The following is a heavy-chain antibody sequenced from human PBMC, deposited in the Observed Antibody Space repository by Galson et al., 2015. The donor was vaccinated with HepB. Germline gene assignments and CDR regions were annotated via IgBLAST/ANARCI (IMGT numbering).Heavy chain of an antibody. CDR1: GFTFSSYA. J-gene: IGHJ3*02. Sequence: SLRLSCAASGFTFSSYAMSWVRQAPGKGLEWVAVISYDGSNKYYADSVKGRFTISRDNSKNTLYLQMNSLRAEDTAVYYCARDNVVVPAAKEAGAHPKGAFDIWGQGTMVTVSS. V-gene: IGHV3-30*04. CDR3: ARDNVVVPAAKEAGAHPKGAFDI. CDR2: ISYDGSNK. D-gene: IGHD2-2*01.